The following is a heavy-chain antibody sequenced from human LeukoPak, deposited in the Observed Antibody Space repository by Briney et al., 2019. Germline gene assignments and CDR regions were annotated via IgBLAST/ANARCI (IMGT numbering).Heavy chain of an antibody. D-gene: IGHD1-26*01. CDR3: AREQGYTVGATNHDAFDI. CDR1: GGSISSYY. V-gene: IGHV4-59*01. J-gene: IGHJ3*02. CDR2: IYYSGST. Sequence: PSETLSLTCTVSGGSISSYYWSWIRQPPGKGLEWIGYIYYSGSTNYNPSLKSRVTISVDTSKNQFSLKLSSVTAADTAVYYCAREQGYTVGATNHDAFDIWGQGTMVTVSS.